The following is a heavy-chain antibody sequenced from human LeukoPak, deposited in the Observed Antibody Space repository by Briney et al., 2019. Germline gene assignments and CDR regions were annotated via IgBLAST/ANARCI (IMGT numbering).Heavy chain of an antibody. CDR3: ARVPDWAYAADY. CDR2: IKGSIT. CDR1: GGSISSDRFY. J-gene: IGHJ4*02. D-gene: IGHD1-14*01. Sequence: PSETLSLTCKVSGGSISSDRFYWTWVRQPAGKGLEWIGRIKGSITNYNPSLKGRVNISVDTSTNQFSLKLNSLTAADTAVYYCARVPDWAYAADYWGQGTLVTVSS. V-gene: IGHV4-61*02.